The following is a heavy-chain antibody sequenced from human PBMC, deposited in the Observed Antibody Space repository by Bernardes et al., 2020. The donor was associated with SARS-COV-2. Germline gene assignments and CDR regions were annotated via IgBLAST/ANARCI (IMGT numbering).Heavy chain of an antibody. CDR3: ARSYGGTSPDY. CDR1: GCSISSSSYY. V-gene: IGHV4-39*01. CDR2: IYYSGST. D-gene: IGHD4-17*01. Sequence: SETLSLTCTVSGCSISSSSYYWGWIRQPPGKGLEWIGSIYYSGSTYYNPSLKSRVTISVDTSKNQFSLKLSSVTAADTAVYYCARSYGGTSPDYWGQGTLVTVSS. J-gene: IGHJ4*02.